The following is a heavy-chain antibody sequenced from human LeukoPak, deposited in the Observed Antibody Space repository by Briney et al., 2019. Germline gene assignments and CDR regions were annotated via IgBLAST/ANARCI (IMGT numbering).Heavy chain of an antibody. Sequence: GASLQISCKGSGSIFANYWIAWVRPMPGKGLEWMGIIYPDDSETRYSPSFQGQVTISADKSIATAYLQWSSLKASDTAMYYCARPVEMATSPFDYWGQGTLVTVSS. CDR1: GSIFANYW. D-gene: IGHD5-24*01. J-gene: IGHJ4*02. V-gene: IGHV5-51*01. CDR3: ARPVEMATSPFDY. CDR2: IYPDDSET.